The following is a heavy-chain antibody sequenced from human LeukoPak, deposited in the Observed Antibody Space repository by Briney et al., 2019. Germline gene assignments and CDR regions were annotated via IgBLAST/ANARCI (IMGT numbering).Heavy chain of an antibody. V-gene: IGHV3-20*04. CDR2: INWNGGST. CDR3: AKDILAAGHPDAFDI. CDR1: GFTFDDYG. Sequence: GGSLRLSCAASGFTFDDYGMSWVRQAPGKGLEWVSGINWNGGSTGYADSVKGRFTISRDNSKNTLYLQMNSLRAEDTAVYYCAKDILAAGHPDAFDIWGQGTMVTVSS. D-gene: IGHD6-13*01. J-gene: IGHJ3*02.